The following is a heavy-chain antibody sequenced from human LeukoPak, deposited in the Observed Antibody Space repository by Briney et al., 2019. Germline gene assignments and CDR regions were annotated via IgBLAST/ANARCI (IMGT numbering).Heavy chain of an antibody. V-gene: IGHV1-2*06. J-gene: IGHJ4*02. D-gene: IGHD3-22*01. CDR3: ARVFYDSSGPFDY. CDR1: GYTFTGYY. Sequence: ASVKVSCKASGYTFTGYYMHWVRQAPGQGLEWMGRINPNSGGTNYAQKFQGRVTMTSDTSISTAYMELSRLRSDDTAVYYCARVFYDSSGPFDYWGQGTLVTVSS. CDR2: INPNSGGT.